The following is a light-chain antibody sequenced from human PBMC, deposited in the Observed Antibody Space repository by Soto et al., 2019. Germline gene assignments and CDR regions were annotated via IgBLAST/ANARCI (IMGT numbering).Light chain of an antibody. J-gene: IGKJ1*01. CDR1: QSISSW. V-gene: IGKV1-5*03. CDR2: KAS. CDR3: QQYNSYWT. Sequence: DIQMTQSPSTLSASVGDRVTITCRASQSISSWLAWYQQKPGKAPKLLIYKASSLESGVPVRFSGSGSGTEFPLTISSLQPDDFATYFCQQYNSYWTFGKGTKGEIK.